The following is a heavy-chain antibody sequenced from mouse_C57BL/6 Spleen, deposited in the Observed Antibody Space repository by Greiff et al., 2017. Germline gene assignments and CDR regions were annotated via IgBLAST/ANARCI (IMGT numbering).Heavy chain of an antibody. Sequence: QVQLQQSGAELVRPGASVTLSCKASGYTFTDYEMHWVKQTPVHGLEWIGAIDPEAGGTAYNQKFKGKAILTADKSSSTAYMGLRSLTSEDSAVYYCTRVYYGSSPFAYWGQGTLVTVSA. V-gene: IGHV1-15*01. CDR2: IDPEAGGT. CDR3: TRVYYGSSPFAY. D-gene: IGHD1-1*01. J-gene: IGHJ3*01. CDR1: GYTFTDYE.